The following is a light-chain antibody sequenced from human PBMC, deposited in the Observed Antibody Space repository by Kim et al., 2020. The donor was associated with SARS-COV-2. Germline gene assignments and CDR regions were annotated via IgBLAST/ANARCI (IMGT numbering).Light chain of an antibody. CDR2: GAS. CDR3: QQYNDWPPWT. Sequence: SPGERATLSCRASQSISSNLAWYQQKPGQAPRLLIYGASTRASGVPARFSGRGFGTEFTLSISSLQSEDFALYFCQQYNDWPPWTFGQGTKVDIK. CDR1: QSISSN. J-gene: IGKJ1*01. V-gene: IGKV3-15*01.